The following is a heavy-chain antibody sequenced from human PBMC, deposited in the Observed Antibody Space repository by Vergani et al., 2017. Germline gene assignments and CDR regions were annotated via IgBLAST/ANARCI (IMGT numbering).Heavy chain of an antibody. V-gene: IGHV3-23*01. Sequence: EAQLLESGGDLVQPGGSLRLSCAASGFTFNHYAMNWVRQAPGKGLEWVSGISGSGGSTYYAGSVKGRFTISRDSSKNTLYLQMNSLSAGDTAVYYCARWGNEKRLDSWGQGTLVTVSS. J-gene: IGHJ5*01. CDR2: ISGSGGST. D-gene: IGHD1-1*01. CDR1: GFTFNHYA. CDR3: ARWGNEKRLDS.